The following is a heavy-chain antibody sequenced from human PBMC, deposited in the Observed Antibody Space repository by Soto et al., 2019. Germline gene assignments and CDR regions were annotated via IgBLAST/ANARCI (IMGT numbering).Heavy chain of an antibody. V-gene: IGHV3-33*01. CDR1: GFTFISYG. CDR2: IWYDGTNK. J-gene: IGHJ3*02. Sequence: PWGSLRLSCAASGFTFISYGIHFVRHSPFKWLEWVAVIWYDGTNKYYVDSVKGRFTISKDNSKNTLYLQMNSLRAEDTAIYYCARDIGDQTSRWTDAFDIWGQGTMVTVSS. D-gene: IGHD6-13*01. CDR3: ARDIGDQTSRWTDAFDI.